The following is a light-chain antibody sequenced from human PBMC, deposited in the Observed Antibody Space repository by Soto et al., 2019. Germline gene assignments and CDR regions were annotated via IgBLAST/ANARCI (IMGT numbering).Light chain of an antibody. V-gene: IGKV1-16*02. Sequence: DIHMTQSPSSLSSCVGYIVTITCRASQGISNYLGWYQQKPGKVPKSLIYSASSLQSGVPSKFSGSGSGTDFTLTINDMQPDDFATYYCQQYYRYPWTFGQGTKVDIK. J-gene: IGKJ1*01. CDR3: QQYYRYPWT. CDR2: SAS. CDR1: QGISNY.